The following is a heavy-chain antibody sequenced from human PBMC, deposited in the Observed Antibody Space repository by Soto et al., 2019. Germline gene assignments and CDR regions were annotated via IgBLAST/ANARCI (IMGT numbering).Heavy chain of an antibody. J-gene: IGHJ6*02. V-gene: IGHV3-48*03. CDR3: AKGKWERPLGMDV. D-gene: IGHD1-26*01. CDR1: GFTFSNYE. CDR2: ISSTGITI. Sequence: EVQLVESGGGLVQPGGSLRLSCAASGFTFSNYEMNWVRQAPGKGLEWVSYISSTGITIYYADSVKGRFSISRDNAKNSLHLQMNSLRAEDTAVYYCAKGKWERPLGMDVWGQGTTVTVSS.